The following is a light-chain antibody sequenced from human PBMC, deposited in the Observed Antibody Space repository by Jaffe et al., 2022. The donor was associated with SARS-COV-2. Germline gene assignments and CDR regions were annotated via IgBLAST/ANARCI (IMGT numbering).Light chain of an antibody. V-gene: IGLV1-44*01. CDR1: GSSVGTKN. J-gene: IGLJ3*02. CDR2: SNN. CDR3: AAWDDSLNNWV. Sequence: QSVLTQPPSASGTPGQTVTISCSGSGSSVGTKNVNWYQQLPGAAPKLLIHSNNQRPSGVPDRISGSKSGTSASLAITGLQSEDEADYYCAAWDDSLNNWVFGGGTKLTVL.